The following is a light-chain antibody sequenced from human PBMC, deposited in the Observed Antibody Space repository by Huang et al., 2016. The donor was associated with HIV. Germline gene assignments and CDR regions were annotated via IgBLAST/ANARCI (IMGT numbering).Light chain of an antibody. CDR3: QQYGSSQTIT. CDR2: GAS. CDR1: QSVSSNY. V-gene: IGKV3-20*01. Sequence: DNVLTQSPGTLSLSQGERATLPCRASQSVSSNYLVWYQQKPGQAPRLLIYGASSLATGIADRFSGSVSGTDFTLTISRLEPEDVAVYYCQQYGSSQTITFGQGTRLEIK. J-gene: IGKJ5*01.